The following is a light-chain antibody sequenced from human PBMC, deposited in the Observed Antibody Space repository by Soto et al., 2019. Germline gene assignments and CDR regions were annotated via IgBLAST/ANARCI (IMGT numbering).Light chain of an antibody. Sequence: EIVLTQSPGTLSLSPWEGATLSCRASQSVSNNYLAWYQQKPGQAPRLLIYGASNRATGIPDRFSGSGSGTDFTLTISRLEPEDFAVYYCQQYGSSGTFGQGTKVDI. V-gene: IGKV3-20*01. J-gene: IGKJ1*01. CDR1: QSVSNNY. CDR3: QQYGSSGT. CDR2: GAS.